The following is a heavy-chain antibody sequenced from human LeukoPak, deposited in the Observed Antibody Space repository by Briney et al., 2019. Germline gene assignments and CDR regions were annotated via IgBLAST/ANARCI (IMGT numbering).Heavy chain of an antibody. J-gene: IGHJ5*02. CDR2: INGDGRTT. D-gene: IGHD5-12*01. CDR3: VGDQVDNVGWLT. V-gene: IGHV3-64D*06. Sequence: GGSLRLSCSASGYIFSTYTMYWVRQAPGKGLEFVSVINGDGRTTYYADSVKGRFTISRDNSKNTLYLQMNSLRAEDTAVYYCVGDQVDNVGWLTWGQGTRVTVSS. CDR1: GYIFSTYT.